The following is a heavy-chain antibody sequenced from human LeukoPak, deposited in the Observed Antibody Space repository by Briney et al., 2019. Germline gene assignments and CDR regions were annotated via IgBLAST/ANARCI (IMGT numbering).Heavy chain of an antibody. CDR3: ARGSYDYGDYGWFDP. V-gene: IGHV4-34*01. CDR1: GGSFSGYY. J-gene: IGHJ5*02. CDR2: INHSGST. D-gene: IGHD4-17*01. Sequence: PSETLSLTCAVYGGSFSGYYWSWIRQPPGKGLEWIGEINHSGSTTYNPSLKSRVTISVDTAKNQFSLKLSFVTAADTAVYYCARGSYDYGDYGWFDPWGQGTLVTVSS.